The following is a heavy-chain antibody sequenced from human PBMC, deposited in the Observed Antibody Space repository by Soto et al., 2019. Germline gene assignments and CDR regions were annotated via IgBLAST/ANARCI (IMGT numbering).Heavy chain of an antibody. Sequence: QVQLVQSGAEVKKPGASVKVSCKASGYTFTSYAMHWVRQAPGQRLEWMGWINAGNGNTEYSQKFQGRVTITRDTSASTAYMELSSLRSEDTAVYYCARDFFDYYGMDVWGQGTTVTVSS. D-gene: IGHD3-3*01. CDR3: ARDFFDYYGMDV. J-gene: IGHJ6*02. CDR1: GYTFTSYA. CDR2: INAGNGNT. V-gene: IGHV1-3*01.